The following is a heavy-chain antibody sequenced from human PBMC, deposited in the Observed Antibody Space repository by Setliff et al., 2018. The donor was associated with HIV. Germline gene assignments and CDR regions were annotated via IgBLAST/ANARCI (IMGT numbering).Heavy chain of an antibody. CDR3: ARDRVATIFVFDY. CDR1: GYTFLTYG. D-gene: IGHD5-12*01. J-gene: IGHJ4*02. V-gene: IGHV1-18*01. Sequence: GASVKVSCKASGYTFLTYGISWVRQAPGHGLEWMGWISPYNGHTNYAQRLQGRVTMTTDTSTSTAYMELRSLRSDDTAVYYCARDRVATIFVFDYWGQGTLVTVSS. CDR2: ISPYNGHT.